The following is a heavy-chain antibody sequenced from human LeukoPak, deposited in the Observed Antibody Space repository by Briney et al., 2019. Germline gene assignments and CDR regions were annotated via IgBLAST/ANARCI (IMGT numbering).Heavy chain of an antibody. CDR3: ARLDRGFLEWLFFDY. J-gene: IGHJ4*02. D-gene: IGHD3-3*01. CDR2: INHSGST. V-gene: IGHV4-34*01. Sequence: SETPSLTCAVYGGSFSGYYWSWIRQPPGKGLEWIGEINHSGSTNYNPSLKSRVTISVDTSKNQFSLKLSSVTAADTAVYYCARLDRGFLEWLFFDYWGQGTLVTVSS. CDR1: GGSFSGYY.